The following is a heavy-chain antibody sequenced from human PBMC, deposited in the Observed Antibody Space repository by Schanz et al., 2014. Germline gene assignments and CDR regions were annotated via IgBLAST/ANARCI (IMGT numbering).Heavy chain of an antibody. CDR1: GFTFSNYW. CDR3: AMGGYQLHH. V-gene: IGHV3-7*01. D-gene: IGHD1-7*01. CDR2: IKHDGSEK. Sequence: DVQLVDSGGGLVQPGGSLRLSCAASGFTFSNYWMSWVRQAPGKGLEWVAYIKHDGSEKYHVDSVKGRFTISRDNAENTLYLQMNSLRVEDTAVYYCAMGGYQLHHWGQGTLVTVSS. J-gene: IGHJ4*02.